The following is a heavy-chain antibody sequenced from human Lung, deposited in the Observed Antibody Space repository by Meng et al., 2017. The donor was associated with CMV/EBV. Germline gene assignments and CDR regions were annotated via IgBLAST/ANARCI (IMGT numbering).Heavy chain of an antibody. CDR3: ARDIRGSDYYYGMDV. D-gene: IGHD3-10*01. CDR2: ISSTSAYI. V-gene: IGHV3-21*01. CDR1: EFTFSSYR. Sequence: GGSLRLCCAAFEFTFSSYRMNWVRQAPGKGLEWVSFISSTSAYIDYADSVKGRFTISRDNARNSLFLQMNSLRAEDTAVYYCARDIRGSDYYYGMDVWGQGTTVTVSS. J-gene: IGHJ6*02.